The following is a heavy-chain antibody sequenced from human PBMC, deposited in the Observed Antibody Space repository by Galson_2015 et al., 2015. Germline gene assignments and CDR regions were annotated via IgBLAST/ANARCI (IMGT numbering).Heavy chain of an antibody. Sequence: SLRLSCAASGFTVSTNYMTWVRQAPGKGLEWLSIIYSGGSTYYADSVKGRFAISRDNSKNTLYLQMNSLRAEDTAVYYCATVTKPLRYFDSWGQGTLFTVSS. D-gene: IGHD3-9*01. CDR2: IYSGGST. J-gene: IGHJ4*02. V-gene: IGHV3-53*01. CDR3: ATVTKPLRYFDS. CDR1: GFTVSTNY.